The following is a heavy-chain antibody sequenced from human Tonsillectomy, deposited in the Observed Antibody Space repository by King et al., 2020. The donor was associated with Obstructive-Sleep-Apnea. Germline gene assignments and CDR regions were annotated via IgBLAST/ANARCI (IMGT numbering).Heavy chain of an antibody. V-gene: IGHV1-18*04. J-gene: IGHJ4*02. CDR2: ISPYNGNT. Sequence: QLVQSGAEVKKPGASVKVSCKASGYTFTIYDIHWVRQAPGQGLEWLGWISPYNGNTNHAQQLQGRVIMTTDTSTNTAYMELKSLRSDDTALYYCARVGRFHNLDYWGQGTLVTVSS. CDR3: ARVGRFHNLDY. CDR1: GYTFTIYD. D-gene: IGHD3-10*01.